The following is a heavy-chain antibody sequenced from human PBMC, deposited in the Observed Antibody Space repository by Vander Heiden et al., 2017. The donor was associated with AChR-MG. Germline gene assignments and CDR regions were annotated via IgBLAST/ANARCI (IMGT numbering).Heavy chain of an antibody. D-gene: IGHD1-20*01. CDR2: IYHTGST. J-gene: IGHJ5*02. V-gene: IGHV4-31*02. CDR3: ARVGFGIATVYNWFDP. Sequence: QVKLQESGPGLVKPSQSLSLICSVSGDSIRSDNHYWSWVRQPPGKGLEWIGYIYHTGSTYYNSSLQSRVTISIDTPKNQFSLRVTSVTAADTARYYCARVGFGIATVYNWFDPWGQGTLVTVSS. CDR1: GDSIRSDNHY.